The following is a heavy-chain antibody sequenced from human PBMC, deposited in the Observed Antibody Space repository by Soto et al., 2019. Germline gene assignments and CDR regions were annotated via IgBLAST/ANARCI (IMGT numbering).Heavy chain of an antibody. Sequence: PGGSLRLSCAASGFTFSSYSMNWVRQAPGKGLEWVSSISSSSSYIYYADSVKGRFTISRDNAKNSLYLQMNSLRAEDTAVYYCERGLVGAPHNWFDPWGQGTLVTVSS. J-gene: IGHJ5*02. D-gene: IGHD1-26*01. CDR3: ERGLVGAPHNWFDP. CDR1: GFTFSSYS. CDR2: ISSSSSYI. V-gene: IGHV3-21*01.